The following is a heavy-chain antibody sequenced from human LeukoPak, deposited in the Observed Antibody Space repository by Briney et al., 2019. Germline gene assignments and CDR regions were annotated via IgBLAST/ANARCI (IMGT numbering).Heavy chain of an antibody. J-gene: IGHJ4*02. CDR2: IYSGGST. Sequence: GGSLRLSCAASGFTVSSNYMSWVRQAPGKGLEWVSVIYSGGSTYYADSVKGRFTISRDSSKNTLYLQMNSLRAEDTAVYYCARLMATSEEYWGQGTLVTVSS. CDR3: ARLMATSEEY. V-gene: IGHV3-53*01. D-gene: IGHD5-24*01. CDR1: GFTVSSNY.